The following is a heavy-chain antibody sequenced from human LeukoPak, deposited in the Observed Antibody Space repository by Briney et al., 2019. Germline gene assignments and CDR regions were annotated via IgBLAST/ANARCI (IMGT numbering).Heavy chain of an antibody. J-gene: IGHJ4*02. CDR1: GGTFSSYA. D-gene: IGHD5-24*01. Sequence: SVKVSCKASGGTFSSYAISWVRQAPGQGLEWMGGITPIFGTANYAQKFQGRVTITADESTSTAYMELSSLRSEDTAVYYCATALEMATINPTPTFDYWGQGTLVTVSS. V-gene: IGHV1-69*13. CDR3: ATALEMATINPTPTFDY. CDR2: ITPIFGTA.